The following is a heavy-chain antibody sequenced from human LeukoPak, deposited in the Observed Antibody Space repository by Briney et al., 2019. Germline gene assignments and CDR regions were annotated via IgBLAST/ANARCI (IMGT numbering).Heavy chain of an antibody. D-gene: IGHD3-22*01. CDR2: INPNSGGT. Sequence: ASVKVSCKASGYTFTGYYMHWVRQAPGQGLEWMGRINPNSGGTNYAQKFQGRVTMTRDTSISTAYMELSRLRSDDTAMYYCARGSVLAMIVVVITKRFDYGMDVWGQGTTVTVSS. V-gene: IGHV1-2*06. CDR1: GYTFTGYY. J-gene: IGHJ6*02. CDR3: ARGSVLAMIVVVITKRFDYGMDV.